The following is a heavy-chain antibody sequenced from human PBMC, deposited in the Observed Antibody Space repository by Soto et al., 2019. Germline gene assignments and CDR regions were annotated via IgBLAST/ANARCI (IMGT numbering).Heavy chain of an antibody. CDR3: ARVPGYSSPYYGMDV. V-gene: IGHV4-30-4*01. Sequence: QVQLQESGPGLVKPSQTLSLTCTVSRGSISSGDYYWSGFGRPPGKGLGWIGYIYYGGSTYSNPSLKSRVTISVDTSKNQFSLKLSSVTAADTAVYYCARVPGYSSPYYGMDVWGQGTTVTVSS. CDR1: RGSISSGDYY. J-gene: IGHJ6*02. D-gene: IGHD6-13*01. CDR2: IYYGGST.